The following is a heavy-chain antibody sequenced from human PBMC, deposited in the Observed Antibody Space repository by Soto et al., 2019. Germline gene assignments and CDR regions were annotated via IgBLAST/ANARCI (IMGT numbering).Heavy chain of an antibody. Sequence: PSENLSLTCTVSGGSISGSYWSWVRQPAGKGLEWVGRIYSDGTTNYSPSLKSRVTMSLDTSKAQFSLHLNSVTAADTAVYYCSRVGCSNSKCYTRGMDVWGQGTMVTVS. D-gene: IGHD2-2*01. V-gene: IGHV4-4*07. CDR3: SRVGCSNSKCYTRGMDV. J-gene: IGHJ6*02. CDR2: IYSDGTT. CDR1: GGSISGSY.